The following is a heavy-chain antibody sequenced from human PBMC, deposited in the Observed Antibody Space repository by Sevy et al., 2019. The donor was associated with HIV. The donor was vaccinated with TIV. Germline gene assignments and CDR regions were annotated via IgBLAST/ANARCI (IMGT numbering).Heavy chain of an antibody. Sequence: ASVKVSCKASGGTFSSYAISWVRQAPGQGLEWMGGFIPILGIANYAQKFQGRVTITADKSTSTAYMELSSLRSEDTAVYYCARGGQEVGAHTFAPWGQGTLVTVSS. CDR2: FIPILGIA. D-gene: IGHD1-26*01. V-gene: IGHV1-69*10. J-gene: IGHJ5*02. CDR3: ARGGQEVGAHTFAP. CDR1: GGTFSSYA.